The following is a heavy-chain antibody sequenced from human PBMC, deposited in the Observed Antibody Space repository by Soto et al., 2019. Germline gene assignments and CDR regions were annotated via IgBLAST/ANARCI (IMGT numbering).Heavy chain of an antibody. D-gene: IGHD2-21*02. CDR2: ISGSGGST. Sequence: EVQLLESGGGLVQPGGSLRLSCAASGFTFSSYAMSWVRQAPGKGLEWVSAISGSGGSTYYADSVKGRFTISRDNSKNTLYLQMKSLRAEDTAVYYCAKGSQYCGGDCSLYYFDYWGQGTLVTVSS. J-gene: IGHJ4*02. CDR1: GFTFSSYA. V-gene: IGHV3-23*01. CDR3: AKGSQYCGGDCSLYYFDY.